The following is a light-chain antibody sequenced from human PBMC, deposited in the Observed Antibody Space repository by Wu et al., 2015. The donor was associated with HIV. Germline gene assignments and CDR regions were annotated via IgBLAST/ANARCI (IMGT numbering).Light chain of an antibody. J-gene: IGKJ4*01. V-gene: IGKV3-20*01. CDR3: QQYGSSPPLT. Sequence: EIVMTQFPATLSVSPGERATLSCRASQNISSSLAWYQQKRGQAPRLLIYGASNRATGVAARFSGSGSGTDFTLTISRLEPEDFAVYYCQQYGSSPPLTFGGGTKVEIK. CDR1: QNISSS. CDR2: GAS.